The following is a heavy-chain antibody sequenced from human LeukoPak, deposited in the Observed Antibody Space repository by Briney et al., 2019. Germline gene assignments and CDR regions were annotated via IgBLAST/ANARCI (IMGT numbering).Heavy chain of an antibody. J-gene: IGHJ3*02. CDR1: GGSISSYY. CDR3: ARDGVTMVREGNHDAFDI. D-gene: IGHD3-10*01. Sequence: SETLSLTCTVSGGSISSYYWSWIRQPPWKGLEWIGYIYYSESTNYNPSLKSRVTISVDTSKNQFSLKLSSVTAADTAVYYCARDGVTMVREGNHDAFDIWGQGTMVTVSS. CDR2: IYYSEST. V-gene: IGHV4-59*01.